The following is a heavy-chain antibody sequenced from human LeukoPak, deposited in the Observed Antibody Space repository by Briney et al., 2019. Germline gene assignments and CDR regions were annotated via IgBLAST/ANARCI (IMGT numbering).Heavy chain of an antibody. CDR1: GFTFSSYS. V-gene: IGHV3-48*02. D-gene: IGHD6-19*01. Sequence: GGSLRLSCAASGFTFSSYSMNWVRQAPGKGLEWVSYISSSSSTIYYAGSVKGRFTISRDNAKNSLYLQMNSLRDEDTAVYYCAREYSSGWYGGYWGQGTLVTVSS. CDR2: ISSSSSTI. CDR3: AREYSSGWYGGY. J-gene: IGHJ4*02.